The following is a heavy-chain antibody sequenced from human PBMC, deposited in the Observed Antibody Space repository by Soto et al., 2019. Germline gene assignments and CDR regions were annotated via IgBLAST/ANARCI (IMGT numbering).Heavy chain of an antibody. V-gene: IGHV1-24*01. CDR2: FDPEDGET. CDR3: ATDQQLVQEVYYYGMDV. Sequence: ASVKVSCKVSGYTLTELSMHWVRQAPGKGLEWMGDFDPEDGETIYAQKFQGRVTMTEDTSTDTAYMELSSLRSEDTAVYYCATDQQLVQEVYYYGMDVWGQGTTVTVSS. CDR1: GYTLTELS. J-gene: IGHJ6*02. D-gene: IGHD6-6*01.